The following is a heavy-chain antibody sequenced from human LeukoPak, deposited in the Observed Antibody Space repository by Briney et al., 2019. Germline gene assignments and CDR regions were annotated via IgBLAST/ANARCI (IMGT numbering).Heavy chain of an antibody. V-gene: IGHV3-64D*09. CDR2: VSSNVYST. J-gene: IGHJ4*02. CDR1: GFTFSTYA. CDR3: VKDSKSSGWYVPPNFDY. D-gene: IGHD6-19*01. Sequence: GGSLRLSCSASGFTFSTYAMHWVRQAPGKGLEYVSSVSSNVYSTHYADSVKGRFAISRDNSKNTLYLQMSSLRTDDTAVYYCVKDSKSSGWYVPPNFDYWGQGTLVTVSS.